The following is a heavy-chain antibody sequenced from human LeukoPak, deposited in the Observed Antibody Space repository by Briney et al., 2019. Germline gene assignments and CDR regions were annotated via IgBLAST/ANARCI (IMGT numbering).Heavy chain of an antibody. D-gene: IGHD2-21*01. CDR2: IRNDGGET. CDR3: ARYSSSPTYLDY. V-gene: IGHV3-74*01. Sequence: GGSLRLSCVASGFTFSDHWMHWVRQAPGKGLVWVSRIRNDGGETNYADSVKGRFTISRDNAKNSLYLQMDSLGAEDAAVYYCARYSSSPTYLDYWGQGTLVTVSS. CDR1: GFTFSDHW. J-gene: IGHJ4*02.